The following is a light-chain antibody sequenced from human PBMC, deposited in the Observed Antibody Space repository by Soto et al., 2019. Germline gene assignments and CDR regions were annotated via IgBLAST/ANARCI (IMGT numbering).Light chain of an antibody. CDR2: DAS. V-gene: IGKV3-11*01. Sequence: EIVLTQSPATLSLSPGERATLSCRATQSVRSYLAWYQQKPGQAPRLLIYDASNRATGVPARFSGSGSGTDFTLTISSLEPEDSAVYYCQHRSNWPPVTFGPGTRLEI. J-gene: IGKJ5*01. CDR1: QSVRSY. CDR3: QHRSNWPPVT.